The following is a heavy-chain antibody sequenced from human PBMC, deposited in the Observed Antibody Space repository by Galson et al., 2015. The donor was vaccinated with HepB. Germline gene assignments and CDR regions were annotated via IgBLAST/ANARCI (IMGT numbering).Heavy chain of an antibody. Sequence: LSLTCTVSGGSISSYYWSWIRQPPGKGLEWIGYIYYSGSTNYNPSLKSRVTISVDTSKNQFSLKLSSVTAADTAVYYCARDYYGSTWFDPWGQGTLVTVSS. J-gene: IGHJ5*02. V-gene: IGHV4-59*01. CDR3: ARDYYGSTWFDP. CDR1: GGSISSYY. CDR2: IYYSGST. D-gene: IGHD3-10*01.